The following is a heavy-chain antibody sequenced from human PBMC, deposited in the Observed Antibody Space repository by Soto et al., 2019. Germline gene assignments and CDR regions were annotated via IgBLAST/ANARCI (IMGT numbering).Heavy chain of an antibody. Sequence: AGGSLRLSCAASGFTVSSNYMSWVRQAPGKGLEWVSVIYSGGSTYYADSVKGRFTISRDNSKNTLYLQMNSLRAEDTAVYYCAREGGGSLYYYYGMDVWGQGTTVTVS. CDR1: GFTVSSNY. D-gene: IGHD2-15*01. CDR2: IYSGGST. J-gene: IGHJ6*02. CDR3: AREGGGSLYYYYGMDV. V-gene: IGHV3-53*01.